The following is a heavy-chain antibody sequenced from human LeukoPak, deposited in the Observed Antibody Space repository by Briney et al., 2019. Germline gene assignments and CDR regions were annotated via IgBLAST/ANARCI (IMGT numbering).Heavy chain of an antibody. D-gene: IGHD3-22*01. V-gene: IGHV1-2*02. Sequence: GASVKVSCKASGYTFTGYYMHWVRQAPGQGLEWMGWINPNSGGTNYAQKFQARVTMTRDTSIGTAYMELSSLRSDDTAVYYCARKHKRITMIVVESHDAFDIWGQGTIVTVSS. J-gene: IGHJ3*02. CDR1: GYTFTGYY. CDR2: INPNSGGT. CDR3: ARKHKRITMIVVESHDAFDI.